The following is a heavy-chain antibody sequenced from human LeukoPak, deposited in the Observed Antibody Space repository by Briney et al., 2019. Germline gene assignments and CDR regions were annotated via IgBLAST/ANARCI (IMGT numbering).Heavy chain of an antibody. D-gene: IGHD2/OR15-2a*01. CDR2: ISGSGGST. CDR3: AKSAGPNFYNYYGMVV. J-gene: IGHJ6*02. V-gene: IGHV3-23*01. CDR1: GFIFSSYA. Sequence: PGGSLRLSCAASGFIFSSYAMNWVRQAPGKGLEWVSGISGSGGSTYNADSVKGRFSISRDNSKNTLYLQMNSLRAEDTAVYYCAKSAGPNFYNYYGMVVWGQGATVTVSS.